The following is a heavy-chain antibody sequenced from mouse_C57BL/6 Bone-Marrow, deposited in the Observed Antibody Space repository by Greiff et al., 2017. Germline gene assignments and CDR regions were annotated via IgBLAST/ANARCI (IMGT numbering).Heavy chain of an antibody. CDR3: ARSPLITTVENYAMDY. CDR2: INPSNGGT. J-gene: IGHJ4*01. V-gene: IGHV1-53*01. Sequence: VQLQQPGTELVKPGASVKLSCKASGYTFTSYWMHWVKQRPGQGLEWIGNINPSNGGTNYNEKFKSKATLTVDKSSSTAYMQLSSLTTEDSAVYYCARSPLITTVENYAMDYWGQGTSVTVSS. CDR1: GYTFTSYW. D-gene: IGHD1-1*01.